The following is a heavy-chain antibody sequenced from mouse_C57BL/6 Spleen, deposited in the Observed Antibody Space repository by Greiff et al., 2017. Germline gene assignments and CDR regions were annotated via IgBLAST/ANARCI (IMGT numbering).Heavy chain of an antibody. J-gene: IGHJ1*03. V-gene: IGHV5-17*01. D-gene: IGHD4-1*01. CDR3: ARLGLKCDFDV. Sequence: EVQLMESGGGLVKPGGSLKLSCAASGFTFSDYGMHWVRQAPEKGLEWVAYICSGSSTIYYAETVKGRFTISRDNAKNTLFLQMTSLRSEDTAMYYCARLGLKCDFDVWGTGTTVTVAS. CDR1: GFTFSDYG. CDR2: ICSGSSTI.